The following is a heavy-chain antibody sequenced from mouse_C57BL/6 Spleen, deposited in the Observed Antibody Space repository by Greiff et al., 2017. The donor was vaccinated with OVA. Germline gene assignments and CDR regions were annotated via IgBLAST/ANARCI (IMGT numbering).Heavy chain of an antibody. CDR2: ISDGGSYT. J-gene: IGHJ4*01. CDR3: ARDGYYVDY. CDR1: GFTFSSYA. D-gene: IGHD2-3*01. Sequence: EVKLVESGGGLVKPGGSLKLSCAASGFTFSSYAMSWVRQTPEKRLEWVATISDGGSYTYYPDNVKGRFTISRDNAKNNLYLQMSHLKSEDTAMYYCARDGYYVDYWGQGTSVTVSS. V-gene: IGHV5-4*01.